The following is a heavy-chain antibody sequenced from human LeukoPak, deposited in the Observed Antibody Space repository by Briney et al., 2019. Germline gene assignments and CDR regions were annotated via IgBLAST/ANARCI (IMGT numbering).Heavy chain of an antibody. D-gene: IGHD3-3*01. J-gene: IGHJ2*01. CDR1: GFTFSSYD. CDR2: IGTAGDT. CDR3: ARSYYGETRWYVDL. Sequence: GGSLRLSCAAAGFTFSSYDMHCVRDATEKGLVCVSAIGTAGDTYYPGSVKGRFTISRENAKNSLYLQMNSLRAGDTAGYYCARSYYGETRWYVDLWGRGTLVTVSS. V-gene: IGHV3-13*01.